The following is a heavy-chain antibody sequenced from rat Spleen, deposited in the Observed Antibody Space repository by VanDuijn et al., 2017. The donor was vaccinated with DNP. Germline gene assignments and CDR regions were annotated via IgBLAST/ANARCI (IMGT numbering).Heavy chain of an antibody. CDR1: GFTFSDYN. CDR3: ARHYGGYSYYWYFDF. V-gene: IGHV5-7*01. Sequence: EVQLVESGGGLVQPGRSLKLSCAASGFTFSDYNMAWVRQAPKKGLEWVATIFYDGSSTYYRDSVKGRFTISRDNAKSTLYLQMDSLRSEDTATYYCARHYGGYSYYWYFDFWGPGTMVTVSS. CDR2: IFYDGSST. D-gene: IGHD1-11*01. J-gene: IGHJ1*01.